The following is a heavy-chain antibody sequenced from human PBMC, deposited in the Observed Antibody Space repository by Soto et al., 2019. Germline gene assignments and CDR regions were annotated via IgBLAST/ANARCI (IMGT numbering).Heavy chain of an antibody. J-gene: IGHJ6*02. Sequence: EVQLVESGGGLVKPGGSLRLSCAASEFTFSTYSMNWVRQAPGKGLEWVSSISSSSSYIYYADSVKGRFTISRDNAKNSLYLQINSLRAEDTAVYYCARVVDYYDPYYYYVMDVWGQGTTVTVSS. CDR3: ARVVDYYDPYYYYVMDV. CDR2: ISSSSSYI. CDR1: EFTFSTYS. V-gene: IGHV3-21*01. D-gene: IGHD3-22*01.